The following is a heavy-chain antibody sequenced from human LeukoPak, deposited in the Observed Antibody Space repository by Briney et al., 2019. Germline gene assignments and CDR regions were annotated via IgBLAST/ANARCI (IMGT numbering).Heavy chain of an antibody. J-gene: IGHJ6*03. V-gene: IGHV4-59*01. D-gene: IGHD1-26*01. CDR3: AREGGTDIYYYYMDV. Sequence: SETLSLTCTVSGGSISSYYWSWIRQPPGKGLEWGGYIYYSGSTNYNPSLKSRVTISVDTSKNQFSLKLSSVTAADTAVYYCAREGGTDIYYYYMDVWGKGTTVTVSS. CDR2: IYYSGST. CDR1: GGSISSYY.